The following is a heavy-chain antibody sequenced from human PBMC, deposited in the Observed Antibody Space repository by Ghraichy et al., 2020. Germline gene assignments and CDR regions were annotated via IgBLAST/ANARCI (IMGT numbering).Heavy chain of an antibody. V-gene: IGHV3-20*04. CDR3: ARDGGSGSYHLYYFDY. Sequence: GGSLRLSCAASGFTFDDYGMSWVRQAPGKGLEWVSGINWNGGSTGYADSVKGRFTISRDNAKNSLYLQMNSLRAEDTALYYCARDGGSGSYHLYYFDYWGQGTLVTVSS. D-gene: IGHD3-10*01. J-gene: IGHJ4*02. CDR1: GFTFDDYG. CDR2: INWNGGST.